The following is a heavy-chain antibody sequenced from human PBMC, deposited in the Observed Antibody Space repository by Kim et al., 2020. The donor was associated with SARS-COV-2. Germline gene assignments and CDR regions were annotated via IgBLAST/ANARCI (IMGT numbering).Heavy chain of an antibody. V-gene: IGHV1-18*01. CDR3: ARGGSSGWYYFDY. D-gene: IGHD6-19*01. Sequence: YAQKLQGRVTMTTDTSTSTAYMELRSLRSDDTAVYYCARGGSSGWYYFDYWGQGTLVTVSS. J-gene: IGHJ4*02.